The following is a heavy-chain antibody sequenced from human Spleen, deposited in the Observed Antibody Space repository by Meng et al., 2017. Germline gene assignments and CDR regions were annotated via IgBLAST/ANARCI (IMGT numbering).Heavy chain of an antibody. J-gene: IGHJ5*01. CDR1: RGTFRKLG. D-gene: IGHD4-17*01. CDR2: ISPVFGTA. Sequence: QVRLVMSWEEVKKPGASAKVSCKALRGTFRKLGVRLLRQATGQGLEWRGGISPVFGTANYAQKFQGRVTITTDDSTNTAYMELSGLKSADTAVYYCARARVIRSRYDDHGWFDSWGQGTLVTVSS. V-gene: IGHV1-69*01. CDR3: ARARVIRSRYDDHGWFDS.